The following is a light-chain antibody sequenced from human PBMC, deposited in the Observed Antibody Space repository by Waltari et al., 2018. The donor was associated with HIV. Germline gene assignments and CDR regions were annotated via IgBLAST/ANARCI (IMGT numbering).Light chain of an antibody. Sequence: QSVLTQSPSASGTPGQRVTISCSGSSSNIGCNYVYWYQQLPGTAPKLLLYRNNQRPSGVPDRFSGSKSGTSASLAISGLQSEDEAHYYCATWTDSLSGVVFGGGTKLRVL. J-gene: IGLJ2*01. CDR1: SSNIGCNY. V-gene: IGLV1-47*01. CDR2: RNN. CDR3: ATWTDSLSGVV.